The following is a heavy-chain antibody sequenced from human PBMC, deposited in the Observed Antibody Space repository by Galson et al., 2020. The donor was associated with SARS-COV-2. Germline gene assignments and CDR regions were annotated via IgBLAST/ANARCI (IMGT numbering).Heavy chain of an antibody. V-gene: IGHV3-23*01. Sequence: GGSLRLSCAASKFTFANYAMSWVRQAPGQGLEWVSSIRGSGGSTYYADSVMGRFTISRDNSENTVHLQMNSLRAEDTAVYYCAKDESEIQGAFDFWGQGTTVIVSS. CDR3: AKDESEIQGAFDF. J-gene: IGHJ3*01. CDR1: KFTFANYA. CDR2: IRGSGGST.